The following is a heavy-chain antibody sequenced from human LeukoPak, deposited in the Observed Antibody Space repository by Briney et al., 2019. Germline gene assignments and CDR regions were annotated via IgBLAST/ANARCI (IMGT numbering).Heavy chain of an antibody. CDR1: GYTFNSYA. D-gene: IGHD3-10*01. V-gene: IGHV3-23*01. Sequence: AGGSLRLSCAASGYTFNSYAMSWVRQAPGKGLEWVSAISGSGGSTYYADSVKGRFTISRDNSKNTLYLQMNSLRAEDTALYYCAKEPASGSRFDYWGQGTLVTVSS. J-gene: IGHJ4*02. CDR3: AKEPASGSRFDY. CDR2: ISGSGGST.